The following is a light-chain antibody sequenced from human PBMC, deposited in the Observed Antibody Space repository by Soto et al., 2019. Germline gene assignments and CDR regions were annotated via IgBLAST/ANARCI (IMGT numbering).Light chain of an antibody. V-gene: IGLV2-8*01. CDR2: EVS. CDR1: SSDVGGYNY. J-gene: IGLJ2*01. CDR3: SSYAGNNNVV. Sequence: QSALTQPPSASGSPGQSVTISCTGTSSDVGGYNYVSWYQQHPGKAPKLMIYEVSKRPSGVPDRFSGSKSANMASLTVSGLQAEDEADYYCSSYAGNNNVVFGGGTKVTVL.